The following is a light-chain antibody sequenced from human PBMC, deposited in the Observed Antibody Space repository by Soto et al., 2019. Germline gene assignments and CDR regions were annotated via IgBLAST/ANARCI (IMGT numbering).Light chain of an antibody. V-gene: IGLV2-14*01. CDR2: EVS. J-gene: IGLJ2*01. CDR3: CSYAGSYTLV. Sequence: QSALTQPASVSGSPGQSITISCTGTSGDVGGYNYVSWYQQRPGKAPKLMIYEVSNRPSGVSNRFSGSKSGNTASLTISGLQAEDEADYYCCSYAGSYTLVFGGGTKLTVL. CDR1: SGDVGGYNY.